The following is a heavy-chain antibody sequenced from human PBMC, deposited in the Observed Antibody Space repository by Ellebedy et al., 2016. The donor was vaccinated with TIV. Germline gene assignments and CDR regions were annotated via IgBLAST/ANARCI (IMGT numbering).Heavy chain of an antibody. J-gene: IGHJ4*02. CDR1: GHTFSSYS. V-gene: IGHV1-18*04. CDR2: ISVFSGNT. Sequence: ASVKVSCXASGHTFSSYSFKWVRQAPGQGLEWVGRISVFSGNTESAHKVQGRLTLTSDTSTSTGYMDLRSLKTDDTAMYFCAVVSSDTGSEIWGQGTLVAVSP. CDR3: AVVSSDTGSEI. D-gene: IGHD6-19*01.